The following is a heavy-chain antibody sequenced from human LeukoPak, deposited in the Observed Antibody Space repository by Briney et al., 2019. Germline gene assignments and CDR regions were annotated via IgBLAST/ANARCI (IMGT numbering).Heavy chain of an antibody. Sequence: PGGSLRLSCAASGFTFSGSAMHWVRQASGKGLEWVGRIRSKANSYATAYAASVKGRFTISRDDSKNTAYLQMNSLKTEDTAVYCCTRTQVGANYFDYWGQGTLVTVSS. J-gene: IGHJ4*02. CDR2: IRSKANSYAT. V-gene: IGHV3-73*01. CDR1: GFTFSGSA. D-gene: IGHD1-26*01. CDR3: TRTQVGANYFDY.